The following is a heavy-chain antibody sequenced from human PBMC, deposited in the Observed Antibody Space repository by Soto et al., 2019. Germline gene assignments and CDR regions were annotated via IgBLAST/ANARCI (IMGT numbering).Heavy chain of an antibody. CDR2: IRDDGGNK. D-gene: IGHD1-26*01. CDR1: GFTFSSYG. CDR3: AGEGWESERYNGMDV. J-gene: IGHJ6*02. V-gene: IGHV3-33*01. Sequence: QEQLVESGGGVVQPGRSQRLSCAASGFTFSSYGMNWVRQAPGKGLEWVALIRDDGGNKYYADSVKGRFTISRDNSQNTLYMQMNSLRAEDTVVYFGAGEGWESERYNGMDVRGQGTAVTVSS.